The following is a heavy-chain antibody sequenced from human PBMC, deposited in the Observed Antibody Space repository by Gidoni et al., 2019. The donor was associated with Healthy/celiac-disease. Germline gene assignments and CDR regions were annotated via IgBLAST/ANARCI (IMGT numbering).Heavy chain of an antibody. V-gene: IGHV3-74*01. Sequence: EVQLVESGGGLVQPGGSLRLSWAASGFTFSGYWMHWVRQAPGKGLVWVSRINSDGSSTSYADSVKGRFTISRDNAKNTLYLQMNSLRAEDTAVYYCAREITMVRGGRLLGLGYWGQGTLVTVSS. CDR2: INSDGSST. J-gene: IGHJ4*02. CDR3: AREITMVRGGRLLGLGY. CDR1: GFTFSGYW. D-gene: IGHD3-10*01.